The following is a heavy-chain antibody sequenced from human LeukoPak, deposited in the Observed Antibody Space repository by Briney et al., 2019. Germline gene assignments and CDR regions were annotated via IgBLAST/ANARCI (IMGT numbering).Heavy chain of an antibody. D-gene: IGHD3-22*01. CDR1: GGSFSDYG. CDR3: ARGPYSYDSSGAFDV. Sequence: PSDTLSLTCAVYGGSFSDYGWTWIRQSPGKGLTWIGEITHDGRTNYNPSLKSRVTISRDTSKNQFSLKLNSMTAADTAVYFCARGPYSYDSSGAFDVWGQGTMVTVSS. V-gene: IGHV4-34*01. CDR2: ITHDGRT. J-gene: IGHJ3*01.